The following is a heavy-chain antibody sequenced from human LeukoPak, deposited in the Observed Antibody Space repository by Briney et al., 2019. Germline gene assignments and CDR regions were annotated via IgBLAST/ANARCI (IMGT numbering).Heavy chain of an antibody. D-gene: IGHD3-3*01. CDR3: ARETLEWLLDY. CDR2: IYYSGST. J-gene: IGHJ4*02. Sequence: PSETLSLTCTVSGGSISSGDDYWSWIRQHPGKGLEWIGYIYYSGSTSYNPSLKSRVTISVDTSKNQFSLKLSSVTAADTAVHYCARETLEWLLDYWGQGTLVTVSS. V-gene: IGHV4-31*03. CDR1: GGSISSGDDY.